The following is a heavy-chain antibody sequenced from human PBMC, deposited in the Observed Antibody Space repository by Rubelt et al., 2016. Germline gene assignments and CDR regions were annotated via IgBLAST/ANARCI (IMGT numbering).Heavy chain of an antibody. CDR1: GFTFSSYW. Sequence: EVQLVESGGGLVKPGGSLRLSCAASGFTFSSYWMHWVRQVPGKGLKLVSALSGSGGSTYYADSVKGRFTISRDNPRNTLYLRVNSLRAGETALYYCVFDCWGQGSRVTVSS. J-gene: IGHJ4*02. V-gene: IGHV3-23*04. CDR2: LSGSGGST. CDR3: VFDC.